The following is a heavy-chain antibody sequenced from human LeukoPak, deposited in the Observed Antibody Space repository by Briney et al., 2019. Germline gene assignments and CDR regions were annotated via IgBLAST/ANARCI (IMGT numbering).Heavy chain of an antibody. Sequence: ASVKISFTVSGYTFTFTGYYINWVRRAPGQGLEWVAWISPNSGGTNYAQRFQGRITITRDTSISTAYMELSSLRSDDTALYYCARVPHRGTIVELPGTILDAFDIWSQGTMVTVSS. V-gene: IGHV1-2*02. D-gene: IGHD1-7*01. J-gene: IGHJ3*02. CDR1: GYTFTFTGYY. CDR3: ARVPHRGTIVELPGTILDAFDI. CDR2: ISPNSGGT.